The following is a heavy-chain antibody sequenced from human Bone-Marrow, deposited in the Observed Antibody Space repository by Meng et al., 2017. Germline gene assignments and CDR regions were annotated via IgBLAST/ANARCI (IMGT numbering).Heavy chain of an antibody. D-gene: IGHD6-13*01. Sequence: SETLSLTCTVSGYSISSGYYWGWIRQPPGKGLEWIGSIYHSGSTYYNPSLRGRISISVDTSKNQFFLRLSSVTAADTAVYYCGRDSSSWFFNYWGQGTLVTVSS. J-gene: IGHJ4*02. V-gene: IGHV4-38-2*02. CDR1: GYSISSGYY. CDR3: GRDSSSWFFNY. CDR2: IYHSGST.